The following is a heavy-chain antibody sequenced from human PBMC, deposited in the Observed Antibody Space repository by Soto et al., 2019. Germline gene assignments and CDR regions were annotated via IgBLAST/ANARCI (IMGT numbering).Heavy chain of an antibody. CDR3: TSGSVVVAATRQPAEYFQH. V-gene: IGHV3-73*01. CDR1: GFTFSGSA. CDR2: IRSKANSYAT. D-gene: IGHD2-15*01. Sequence: GGSLRLSCAASGFTFSGSAMHWVRQASGKGLEWVGRIRSKANSYATAYAASGKRQFTISGDDSKNTAYLQMNSLKTEDTSVYYCTSGSVVVAATRQPAEYFQHWGQGTLVTVSS. J-gene: IGHJ1*01.